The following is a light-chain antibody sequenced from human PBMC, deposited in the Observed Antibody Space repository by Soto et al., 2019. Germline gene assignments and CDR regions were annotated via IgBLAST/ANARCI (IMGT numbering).Light chain of an antibody. V-gene: IGKV1-5*01. J-gene: IGKJ1*01. Sequence: GDRFSITCRASQTISSGLAWYQQNPGKAPKLLIYDASTLESGVPSRFSGSGSGTEFTLTISSLQPDDFATYCCQHYSSVWSFGQGTKVDIK. CDR3: QHYSSVWS. CDR2: DAS. CDR1: QTISSG.